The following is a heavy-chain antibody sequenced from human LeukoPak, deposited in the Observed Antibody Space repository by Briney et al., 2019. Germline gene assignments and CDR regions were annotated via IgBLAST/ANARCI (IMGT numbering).Heavy chain of an antibody. D-gene: IGHD3-22*01. CDR3: ASNTYYYDSSAYYLFYYYYGMDV. CDR1: GFTFSTSA. V-gene: IGHV3-23*01. Sequence: GGSLRLSCVVSGFTFSTSAMSWVRQAPGKELEWVSGISESGGSTYYADSVKGRFTISRDNSKNTLYLQMNSLRAEDTAVYYCASNTYYYDSSAYYLFYYYYGMDVWGQGTTVTVSS. J-gene: IGHJ6*02. CDR2: ISESGGST.